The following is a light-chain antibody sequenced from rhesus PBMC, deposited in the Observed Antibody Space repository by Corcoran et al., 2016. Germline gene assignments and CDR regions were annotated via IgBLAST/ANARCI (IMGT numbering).Light chain of an antibody. CDR1: QGISSW. CDR2: KAS. CDR3: QQYNSAPPT. Sequence: DIQMTPSPSSLSASVGDRVTITSRASQGISSWLAWYHPEPGKAPKLLIYKASSLQSGVPSRFSGSGSGTDFTLTISSLQPEDFATYYCQQYNSAPPTFGQGTKVEIK. V-gene: IGKV1-21*01. J-gene: IGKJ1*01.